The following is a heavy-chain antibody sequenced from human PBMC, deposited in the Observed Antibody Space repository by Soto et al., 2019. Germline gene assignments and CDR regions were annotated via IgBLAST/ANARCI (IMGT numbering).Heavy chain of an antibody. CDR1: GFTFSDYA. V-gene: IGHV3-23*01. Sequence: EVQLLESGGGLVQPGGSLRLSCAASGFTFSDYAMNWVRQAPGKGLEWVSVISGSCGTTWYADSVKGRFTISRDNSQNMLYLQMSRLRAEDAAVYYCAKDRAASRWFDPWGQGTLVAVSA. CDR3: AKDRAASRWFDP. D-gene: IGHD2-15*01. J-gene: IGHJ5*02. CDR2: ISGSCGTT.